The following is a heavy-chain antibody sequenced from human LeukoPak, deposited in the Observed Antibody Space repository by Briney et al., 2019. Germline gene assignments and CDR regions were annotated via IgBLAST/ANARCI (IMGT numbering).Heavy chain of an antibody. CDR3: AKLVPSDDFWSGYLGWFDP. V-gene: IGHV3-23*01. Sequence: GGSLRLSCAASGFTFSSYAMSWVRQAPGKGLEWVSAISGSGGSTYYADSVKGRFTISSDNSKNTLYLQMNSLRAEDTAVYYCAKLVPSDDFWSGYLGWFDPWGQGTLVTVSS. CDR2: ISGSGGST. J-gene: IGHJ5*02. CDR1: GFTFSSYA. D-gene: IGHD3-3*01.